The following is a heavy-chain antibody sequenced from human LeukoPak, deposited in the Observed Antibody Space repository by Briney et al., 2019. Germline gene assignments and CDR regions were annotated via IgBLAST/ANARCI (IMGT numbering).Heavy chain of an antibody. CDR3: ARGMYSSSWGVYYYYYYMDV. D-gene: IGHD6-6*01. Sequence: SQTLSLTCAISGDSVSSNSAAWNWIRQSPSRGLEWLGRTYYRPEWYNDYAVSLKSRITINPDTYKNQFSLQLNSVTPEDTAVYYCARGMYSSSWGVYYYYYYMDVWGKGTTVTVSS. J-gene: IGHJ6*03. CDR2: TYYRPEWYN. CDR1: GDSVSSNSAA. V-gene: IGHV6-1*01.